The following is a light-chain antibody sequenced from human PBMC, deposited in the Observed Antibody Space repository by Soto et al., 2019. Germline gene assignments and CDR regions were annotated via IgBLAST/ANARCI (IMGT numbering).Light chain of an antibody. CDR3: QHYNSYSEA. J-gene: IGKJ1*01. CDR1: QGIRDE. CDR2: KAS. V-gene: IGKV1-5*03. Sequence: DIQMTQSPSSLSASVGDRVTITCRASQGIRDELGWYQQKAGKAPNLPIYKASTLKSGVPSRFSGSGSGTEFTLTISSLQPDDFATYYCQHYNSYSEAFGQGTKVDI.